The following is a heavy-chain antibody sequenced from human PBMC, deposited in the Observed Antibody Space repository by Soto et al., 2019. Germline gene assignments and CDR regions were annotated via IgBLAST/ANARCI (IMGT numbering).Heavy chain of an antibody. CDR3: AAGLGDGYVCFQH. V-gene: IGHV1-58*01. CDR2: IVVSCGKT. J-gene: IGHJ1*01. Sequence: AVKVSCKASGFTFTSSAFRWVRQARGQRVEWVGWIVVSCGKTKSAQKFQERVTITRDMSASTAYMELSSLRSEDTAVDYCAAGLGDGYVCFQHWGPGTLVTVSS. D-gene: IGHD5-12*01. CDR1: GFTFTSSA.